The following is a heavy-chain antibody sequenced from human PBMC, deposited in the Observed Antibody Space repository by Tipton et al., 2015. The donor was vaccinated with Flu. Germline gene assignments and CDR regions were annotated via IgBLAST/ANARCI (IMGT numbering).Heavy chain of an antibody. J-gene: IGHJ3*02. Sequence: TLSLTCTVSGGSLSSYFWSWIRQPPGKGLEWIGEINHSGSTNYNPSLKSRVTISVDTSKNQFSLKLSSVTAADTAVYYCARGLGVVVAVAFDIWGQGAMVTVSS. CDR2: INHSGST. V-gene: IGHV4-34*01. CDR3: ARGLGVVVAVAFDI. D-gene: IGHD2-15*01. CDR1: GGSLSSYF.